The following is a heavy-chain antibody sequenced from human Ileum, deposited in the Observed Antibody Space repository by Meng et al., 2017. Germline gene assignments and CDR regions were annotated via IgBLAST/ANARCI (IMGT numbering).Heavy chain of an antibody. Sequence: GESLKISCAASGFSFSGHYMDWVRQAPGKGLEWVGRIRDKAKSYTTEYAASVKGRFTISRDDSKNSVYLQMNSLKTEDTAVYYCARVPPRLMAGLGGHENWGQGALVTVSS. CDR1: GFSFSGHY. J-gene: IGHJ4*02. D-gene: IGHD3-16*01. CDR2: IRDKAKSYTT. CDR3: ARVPPRLMAGLGGHEN. V-gene: IGHV3-72*01.